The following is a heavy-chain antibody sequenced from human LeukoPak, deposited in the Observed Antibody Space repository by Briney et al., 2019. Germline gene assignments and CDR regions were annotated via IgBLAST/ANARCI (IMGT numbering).Heavy chain of an antibody. Sequence: PSESLSLTCAVYGGSFSGYYWRWIRQPPGKGLEWIGVIDYSGSTNYNPSLSSRVTISVDTSKNQFSLKLSSATAADTAVYYCARGRVRGIAVAGLDYWGQGTLVTVSS. V-gene: IGHV4-34*01. CDR3: ARGRVRGIAVAGLDY. CDR1: GGSFSGYY. D-gene: IGHD6-19*01. CDR2: IDYSGST. J-gene: IGHJ4*02.